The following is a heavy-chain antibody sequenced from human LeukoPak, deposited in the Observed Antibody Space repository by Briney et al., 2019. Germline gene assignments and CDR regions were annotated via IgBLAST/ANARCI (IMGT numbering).Heavy chain of an antibody. CDR3: ARPANRGDAFDI. CDR2: IYPGDSDT. V-gene: IGHV5-51*01. J-gene: IGHJ3*02. CDR1: GYSFTSYW. D-gene: IGHD2/OR15-2a*01. Sequence: GESLKISCKGSGYSFTSYWIGGVRQMPGKGLEWMGIIYPGDSDTRYSPSFQGQVTISAAKSITTAYLQWSSLRASDTAMYYCARPANRGDAFDIWGQGTMVTVSS.